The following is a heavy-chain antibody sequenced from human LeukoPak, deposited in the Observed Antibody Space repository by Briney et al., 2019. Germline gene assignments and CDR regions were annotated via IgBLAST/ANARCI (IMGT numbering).Heavy chain of an antibody. V-gene: IGHV3-21*01. CDR2: ISVRSNYI. D-gene: IGHD3-22*01. Sequence: SGGSLRLSCVASGYTFSSYSINWVRQAPGKGLEWVSSISVRSNYIYYADSVRGRFSISRDDARDSLCLQMNSLRAEDTAVYYCVRLRRNSDTSGFYYYYDFWGQGTLVTVSS. J-gene: IGHJ4*02. CDR3: VRLRRNSDTSGFYYYYDF. CDR1: GYTFSSYS.